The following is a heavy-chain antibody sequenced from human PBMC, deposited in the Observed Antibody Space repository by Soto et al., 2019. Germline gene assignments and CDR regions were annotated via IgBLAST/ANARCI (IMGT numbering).Heavy chain of an antibody. CDR1: DDSITRYH. V-gene: IGHV4-59*12. J-gene: IGHJ6*02. Sequence: SETLSLTCTVSDDSITRYHWSWIRRPPGKGLEWIGYTHYSGRTNYNPSLMSRLTMSVDSSKNQFSLNLRSVTAADTAVYYCARLSPLILAGTSYYHSMDVWGQGAPVTVSS. D-gene: IGHD6-13*01. CDR3: ARLSPLILAGTSYYHSMDV. CDR2: THYSGRT.